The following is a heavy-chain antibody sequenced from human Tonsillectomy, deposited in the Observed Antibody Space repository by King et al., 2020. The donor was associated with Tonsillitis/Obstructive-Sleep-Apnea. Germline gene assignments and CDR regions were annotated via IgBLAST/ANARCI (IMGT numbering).Heavy chain of an antibody. CDR1: GFTFSSYS. CDR3: ARGGYCSSTSGPGEDYFDH. CDR2: ISSSSSTI. Sequence: VQLVESGGGLVQPGGSLRLSCAASGFTFSSYSMNWVRQAPGKGLEWVSYISSSSSTIYYADSVKGRFTISRDNAKNSLYLQMNSLRDEDTAVYYCARGGYCSSTSGPGEDYFDHWGQGALVTVSS. J-gene: IGHJ4*02. V-gene: IGHV3-48*02. D-gene: IGHD2-2*01.